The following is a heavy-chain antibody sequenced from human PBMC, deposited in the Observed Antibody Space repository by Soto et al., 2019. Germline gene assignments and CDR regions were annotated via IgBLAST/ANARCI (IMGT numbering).Heavy chain of an antibody. D-gene: IGHD5-18*01. CDR2: IYYSGST. CDR1: GGSVSSGSSY. CDR3: ARGGGVTATFDY. V-gene: IGHV4-61*01. Sequence: QVQLQESGPGLVKSSETLSLTCTVSGGSVSSGSSYWSWIRQPPGQGLEWIGYIYYSGSTNYNPSLKSRVTISADTSKNQFSLKLSSVTAADTAVYYCARGGGVTATFDYWGQGTLVTVSS. J-gene: IGHJ4*02.